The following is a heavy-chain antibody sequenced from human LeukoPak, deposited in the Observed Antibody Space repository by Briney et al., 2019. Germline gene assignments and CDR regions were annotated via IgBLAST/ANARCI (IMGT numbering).Heavy chain of an antibody. CDR2: IYYTGIT. V-gene: IGHV4-31*03. Sequence: SETLSLTCTVSGGSISSGTHYYNWIRQHPGKGLEWIGYIYYTGITSYNPSLKSRVTMSVDTSMNQVSLKVTSLTAAGTAVYYCAASSGVTLGRFWGQGALVTVSS. CDR3: AASSGVTLGRF. J-gene: IGHJ4*02. CDR1: GGSISSGTHY. D-gene: IGHD3-16*01.